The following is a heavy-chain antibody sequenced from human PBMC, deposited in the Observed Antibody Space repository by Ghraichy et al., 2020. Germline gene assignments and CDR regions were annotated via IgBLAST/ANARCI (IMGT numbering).Heavy chain of an antibody. CDR1: GFTFSSYG. CDR2: ISYDGSYE. Sequence: GGSLRLSCGASGFTFSSYGMHWVRQAPGKGLEWVAVISYDGSYEYYADSVKGRFTISRDNSENTLRLQMNSLRPEDTAVYYCAKAGTGGSYYYFDYWGQGILVTVSS. CDR3: AKAGTGGSYYYFDY. J-gene: IGHJ4*02. V-gene: IGHV3-30*18. D-gene: IGHD1-26*01.